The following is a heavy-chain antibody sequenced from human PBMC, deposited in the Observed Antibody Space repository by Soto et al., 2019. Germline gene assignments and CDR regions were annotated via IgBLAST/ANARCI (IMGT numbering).Heavy chain of an antibody. D-gene: IGHD4-17*01. CDR1: GFTFDDYA. J-gene: IGHJ4*02. Sequence: PGGSLRLSCAAFGFTFDDYAMHWVRQAPGKGLEWVSGISWNSGSIGYADSVKGRFTISRDNAKNSLYLQMNSLRAEDTALYYCAKDIEAINGDALDYWGQGTLVPVSP. CDR2: ISWNSGSI. CDR3: AKDIEAINGDALDY. V-gene: IGHV3-9*01.